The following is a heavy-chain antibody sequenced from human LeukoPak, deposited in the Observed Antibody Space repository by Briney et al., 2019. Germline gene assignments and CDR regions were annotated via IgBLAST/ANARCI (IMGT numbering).Heavy chain of an antibody. J-gene: IGHJ4*02. CDR1: GFTFSNNA. CDR2: VNSDGSGT. D-gene: IGHD3-22*01. CDR3: ARGLVHDTSGYYSDY. Sequence: GGSLRLSCAASGFTFSNNAMSWVRQAPGKGLVWVSRVNSDGSGTSYADSVKGRFTVSRDNAKNTLYLQMDSLRAEDSAVYYCARGLVHDTSGYYSDYWGQGILVTVSS. V-gene: IGHV3-74*01.